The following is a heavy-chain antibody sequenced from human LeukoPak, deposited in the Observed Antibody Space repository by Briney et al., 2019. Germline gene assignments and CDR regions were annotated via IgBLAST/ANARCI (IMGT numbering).Heavy chain of an antibody. V-gene: IGHV3-20*04. J-gene: IGHJ4*02. D-gene: IGHD3-16*02. CDR2: INWNGGST. Sequence: GGTLRLSCAASGFTFSNHGMNWVRQAPGKGLEWVSGINWNGGSTGYADSVKGRFTISRDNAKNSLYLQMNSLRAEDTALYYCARARMITFGGVIVTAQVFDYWGQGTLVTVSS. CDR1: GFTFSNHG. CDR3: ARARMITFGGVIVTAQVFDY.